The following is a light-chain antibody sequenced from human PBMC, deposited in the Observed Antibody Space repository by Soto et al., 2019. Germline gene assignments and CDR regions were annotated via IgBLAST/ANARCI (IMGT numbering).Light chain of an antibody. CDR2: EVT. CDR3: CSYGGGGISFV. V-gene: IGLV2-23*02. J-gene: IGLJ1*01. CDR1: SSNVETYNL. Sequence: QSALTQPASVSGSPGQSITISCTGISSNVETYNLVSWYQQHPGKAPKLMISEVTKRPSGVSNRFSGSRSGNTASLTISGLQAEDEADYYCCSYGGGGISFVFGTGTKLTVL.